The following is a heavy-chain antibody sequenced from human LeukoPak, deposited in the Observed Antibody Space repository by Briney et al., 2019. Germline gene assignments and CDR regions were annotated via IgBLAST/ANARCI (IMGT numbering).Heavy chain of an antibody. D-gene: IGHD3-3*01. CDR2: IYTSGST. CDR1: ACSISSYY. CDR3: ARRIDFWSGYASKYYFDY. V-gene: IGHV4-4*09. Sequence: SETLSLTCTVSACSISSYYWSWIRQPPGKGLEWIVYIYTSGSTNYHPSLKSGVTIPENTSKNQFFRKLSSVTAAATAVYYWARRIDFWSGYASKYYFDYWGQGTLVTVSS. J-gene: IGHJ4*02.